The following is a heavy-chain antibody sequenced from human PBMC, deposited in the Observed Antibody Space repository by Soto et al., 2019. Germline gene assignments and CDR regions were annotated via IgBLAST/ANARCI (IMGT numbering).Heavy chain of an antibody. CDR2: IFSNDEK. J-gene: IGHJ4*02. Sequence: SGPTLVNPTETLTLTCTVSGFSLSNARMGVSWIRQPPGKALEWLAHIFSNDEKSYSTSLKSRLTISKDTTKSQVVLTMTNMDPVDTATYYCARNTGDYYGSGSYYNVDFDYWGQGTLVTVSS. D-gene: IGHD3-10*01. CDR3: ARNTGDYYGSGSYYNVDFDY. CDR1: GFSLSNARMG. V-gene: IGHV2-26*01.